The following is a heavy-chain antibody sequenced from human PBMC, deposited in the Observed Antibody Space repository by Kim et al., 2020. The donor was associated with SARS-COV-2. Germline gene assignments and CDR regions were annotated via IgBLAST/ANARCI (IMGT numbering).Heavy chain of an antibody. D-gene: IGHD1-20*01. CDR3: AKGGITGTGSWFDP. CDR2: ISYDGSNK. Sequence: GGSLRLSCAASGFTFSSYGMHWVRQAPGKGLEWVAVISYDGSNKYYADSVKGRFTISRDNSKNTLYLQMNSLRAEDTAVYYCAKGGITGTGSWFDPWGQGTLVTVSS. V-gene: IGHV3-30*18. J-gene: IGHJ5*02. CDR1: GFTFSSYG.